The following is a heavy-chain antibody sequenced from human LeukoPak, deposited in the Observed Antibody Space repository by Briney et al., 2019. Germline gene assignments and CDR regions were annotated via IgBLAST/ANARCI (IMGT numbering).Heavy chain of an antibody. CDR2: INHSGST. CDR3: ARAGETRYSSSWYYFDY. V-gene: IGHV4-34*01. D-gene: IGHD6-13*01. J-gene: IGHJ4*02. CDR1: GGSFRGYY. Sequence: SETLSLTCAVYGGSFRGYYWSWIRQPPGKGLEWIGEINHSGSTNYNPSLKSRVTISVDTSKNQFSLKLSSVTAADTAVYYCARAGETRYSSSWYYFDYWGQGTLVTVSS.